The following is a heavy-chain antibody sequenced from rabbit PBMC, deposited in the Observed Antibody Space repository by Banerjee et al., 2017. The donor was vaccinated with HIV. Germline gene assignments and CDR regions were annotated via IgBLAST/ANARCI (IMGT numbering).Heavy chain of an antibody. CDR1: GFSFSSSYY. Sequence: QEQLEESGGDLVQPEGSLTLTCTASGFSFSSSYYMCWVRQAPGKGLEWIGCIYTGSGSTYYASWAKGRLTISKPSSTTVTLQMTSLTGADTATYFCARDLTGESVYFNLWGQGTLVTVS. D-gene: IGHD7-1*01. V-gene: IGHV1S45*01. CDR2: IYTGSGST. J-gene: IGHJ4*01. CDR3: ARDLTGESVYFNL.